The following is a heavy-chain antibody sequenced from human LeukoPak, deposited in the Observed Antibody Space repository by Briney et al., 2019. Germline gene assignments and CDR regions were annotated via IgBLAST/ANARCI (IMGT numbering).Heavy chain of an antibody. D-gene: IGHD5-12*01. CDR1: GFTFCSYA. CDR2: ISYDGSNK. J-gene: IGHJ4*02. CDR3: ARDRYGGYYYLDY. Sequence: GGSLRLSCAPSGFTFCSYAMHWVRHAPGQGRECVAVISYDGSNKYYADSVKGRFTISRDNSKNTMYLQMNSLRAEDTAVYYCARDRYGGYYYLDYGGRGTLVTVSS. V-gene: IGHV3-30*01.